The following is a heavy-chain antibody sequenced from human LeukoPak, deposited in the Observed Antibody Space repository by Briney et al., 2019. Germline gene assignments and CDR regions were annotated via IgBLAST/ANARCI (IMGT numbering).Heavy chain of an antibody. CDR1: GGSFSGYY. Sequence: SETLSLTCAVYGGSFSGYYWSWIRQPPGKGLEWIGEINHSGSTNYNPSLKSRVTISVDTSKNQFSLKLSSVTAADTAVYYCARDESMITTVGHNWFDPWGQGTLVTVSS. J-gene: IGHJ5*02. CDR3: ARDESMITTVGHNWFDP. V-gene: IGHV4-34*01. CDR2: INHSGST. D-gene: IGHD3-16*01.